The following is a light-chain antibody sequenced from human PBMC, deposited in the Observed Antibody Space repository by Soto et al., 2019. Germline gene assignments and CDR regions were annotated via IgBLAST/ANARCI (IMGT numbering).Light chain of an antibody. CDR1: SSDVGGYNY. CDR2: EVS. J-gene: IGLJ3*02. Sequence: QSALTQPASVSGSPGQSITISCTGTSSDVGGYNYVSWYQQHPGKAPKLMIYEVSNRPSGVSNRFSGSKSGNTASLTISGLQAEDEADYYCSASSSTVVFGGGTKVTVL. CDR3: SASSSTVV. V-gene: IGLV2-14*01.